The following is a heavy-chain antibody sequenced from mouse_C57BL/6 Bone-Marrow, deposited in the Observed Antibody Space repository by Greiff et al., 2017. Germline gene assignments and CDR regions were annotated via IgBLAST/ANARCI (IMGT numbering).Heavy chain of an antibody. Sequence: EVKLQQSGPELVKPGASVKISCKASGYTFTDYYMNWVKQSHGKSLEWIGDINPNNGGTSYNQKFKGKATLTVDKSSSTAYMELRSLTSEDSAVYYCAREWSLDYWGQGTTLTVSS. CDR2: INPNNGGT. CDR3: AREWSLDY. V-gene: IGHV1-26*01. CDR1: GYTFTDYY. D-gene: IGHD1-1*02. J-gene: IGHJ2*01.